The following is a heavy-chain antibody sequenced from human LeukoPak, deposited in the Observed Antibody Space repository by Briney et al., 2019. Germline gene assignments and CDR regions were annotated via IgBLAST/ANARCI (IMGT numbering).Heavy chain of an antibody. Sequence: PGGSLRLSCAASGFTFSSYSMNWVRQAPGKGLEWVSYISSSSSTIYYADSVKGRFTISRDNAKNSLYLQMNSLRAEDTAVYYCATLPAAVFYYCGMDVWGQGTTVTVSS. J-gene: IGHJ6*02. V-gene: IGHV3-48*01. CDR2: ISSSSSTI. CDR1: GFTFSSYS. D-gene: IGHD2-2*01. CDR3: ATLPAAVFYYCGMDV.